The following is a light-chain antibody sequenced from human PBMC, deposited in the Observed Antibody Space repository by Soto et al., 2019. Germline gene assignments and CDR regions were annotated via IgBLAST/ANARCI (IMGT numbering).Light chain of an antibody. Sequence: DVVVTQSPLSLPVTLGQPASISCRSGRSLVYSYGNSYLNWFQQRPGQSPRRLIYKVSNRDSGVPDRFSGTGSGTDFTLKISRVEAEDVGVYYCMQGTPWSPTFGQGTKVDI. CDR2: KVS. CDR3: MQGTPWSPT. CDR1: RSLVYSYGNSY. V-gene: IGKV2-30*01. J-gene: IGKJ1*01.